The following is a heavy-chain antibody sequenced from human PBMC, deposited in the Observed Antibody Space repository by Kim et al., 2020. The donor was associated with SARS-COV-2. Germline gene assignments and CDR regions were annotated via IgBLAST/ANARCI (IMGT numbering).Heavy chain of an antibody. V-gene: IGHV3-73*01. Sequence: GGSLRLSCAASGFTFSGSAMHWVRQASGKGLEWVGRIRSKANRYATGYGASVKGRFTISRDDSKNTAYLQMNSLKTEDTAVYYCTLPYYYDSRHWGQGTLVTVSS. J-gene: IGHJ4*02. CDR2: IRSKANRYAT. D-gene: IGHD3-22*01. CDR1: GFTFSGSA. CDR3: TLPYYYDSRH.